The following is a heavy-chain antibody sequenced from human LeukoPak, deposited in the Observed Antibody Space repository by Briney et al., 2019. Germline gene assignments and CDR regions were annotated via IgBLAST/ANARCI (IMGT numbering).Heavy chain of an antibody. V-gene: IGHV3-23*01. Sequence: GGSLRPSCDLSGSSVSNSAMRWVRQAPGKGLEWVSTLSGSGGTIYYADSVKGRFTISRDNSKNTLYLQLNSLRAEDTAMYYCAREIDSSGYQANYFDYWGQGTLVTVSS. CDR3: AREIDSSGYQANYFDY. CDR2: LSGSGGTI. D-gene: IGHD3-22*01. CDR1: GSSVSNSA. J-gene: IGHJ4*02.